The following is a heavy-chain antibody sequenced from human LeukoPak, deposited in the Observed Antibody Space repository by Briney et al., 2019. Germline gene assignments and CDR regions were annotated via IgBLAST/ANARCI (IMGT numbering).Heavy chain of an antibody. J-gene: IGHJ4*02. V-gene: IGHV3-30-3*01. CDR2: ISYDGSNK. D-gene: IGHD4-17*01. CDR3: ARHPPRGDGGLPFDY. Sequence: PGRSLRLSCAASGFTFSSYAMHWVRQAPGKGLEWVAVISYDGSNKYYADSVKGRFTISRDNSKNTLYLQMNSLRAEDTAVYYCARHPPRGDGGLPFDYWGQGTLVTVSS. CDR1: GFTFSSYA.